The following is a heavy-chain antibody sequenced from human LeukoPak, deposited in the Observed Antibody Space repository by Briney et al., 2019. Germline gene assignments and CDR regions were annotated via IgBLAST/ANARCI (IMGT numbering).Heavy chain of an antibody. CDR1: GFTFTDYA. Sequence: GGSLRLSCAVSGFTFTDYAMNWVRQAPGKGLEWVSGISGTGTNTYYADYVKGRFTISRDNSKNTLYLQMSSLRAEDTAVYYCAKVLYSSSWYSVFDYWGQGTLVTVSS. V-gene: IGHV3-23*01. D-gene: IGHD6-13*01. CDR2: ISGTGTNT. J-gene: IGHJ4*02. CDR3: AKVLYSSSWYSVFDY.